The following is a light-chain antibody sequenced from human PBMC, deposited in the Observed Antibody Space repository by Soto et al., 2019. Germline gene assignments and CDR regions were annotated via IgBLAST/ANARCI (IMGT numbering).Light chain of an antibody. CDR2: DAS. CDR3: QQHSTYLRS. V-gene: IGKV1-5*01. Sequence: DIQMTQSPSTLSASVGDRVTITCRASQSISSWLAWYQQKPGKAPRLLIYDASTLESGVPSRFSGSGSGTEFTLTISILQPDDFATYYCQQHSTYLRSFGQGTKVEIK. J-gene: IGKJ1*01. CDR1: QSISSW.